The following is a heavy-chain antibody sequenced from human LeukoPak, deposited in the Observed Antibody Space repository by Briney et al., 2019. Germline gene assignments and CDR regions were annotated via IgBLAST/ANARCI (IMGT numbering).Heavy chain of an antibody. D-gene: IGHD3-22*01. CDR1: GFTFSSYA. V-gene: IGHV3-23*01. J-gene: IGHJ4*02. Sequence: PGGSLRLSCAASGFTFSSYAMSWVRQAPGKGLEWVSAISGSGGSTYYADSVKGRFTISRDNSKNTLYLQMNSLRAEDTAIYYCAKGRDSSGYSLTPFDYWGQGTLATVSS. CDR2: ISGSGGST. CDR3: AKGRDSSGYSLTPFDY.